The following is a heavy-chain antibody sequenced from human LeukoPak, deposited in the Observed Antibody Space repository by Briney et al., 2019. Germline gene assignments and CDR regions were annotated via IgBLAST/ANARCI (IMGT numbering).Heavy chain of an antibody. Sequence: PSETLSLTCAVYGGSFSGYYWSWIRQPPGKGPEWIGEINHSGSTNYNPSLKSRVTISVDTSKNQFSLKLSSVTAADTAVYYCARGLKDWLFHQYYFDYWGQGTLVTVSS. D-gene: IGHD3/OR15-3a*01. CDR3: ARGLKDWLFHQYYFDY. J-gene: IGHJ4*02. CDR1: GGSFSGYY. CDR2: INHSGST. V-gene: IGHV4-34*01.